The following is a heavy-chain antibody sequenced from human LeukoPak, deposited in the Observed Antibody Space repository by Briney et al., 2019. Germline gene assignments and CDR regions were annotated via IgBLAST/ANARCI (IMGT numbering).Heavy chain of an antibody. CDR1: GGSISSYY. Sequence: SETLSLTCTVSGGSISSYYWSWIRQPPGKGLEWIGYIYYSGNTNYNPSLKSRVTISVDTSKNQFSLKLSSVTAADTAVYYCARVSTPPDSVAGYYFDYWGQGTLVTVSS. CDR3: ARVSTPPDSVAGYYFDY. CDR2: IYYSGNT. J-gene: IGHJ4*02. V-gene: IGHV4-59*12. D-gene: IGHD6-19*01.